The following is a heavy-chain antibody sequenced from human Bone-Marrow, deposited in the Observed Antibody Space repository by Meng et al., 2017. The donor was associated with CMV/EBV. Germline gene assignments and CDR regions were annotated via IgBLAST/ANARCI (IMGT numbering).Heavy chain of an antibody. CDR2: ISYDGSNK. D-gene: IGHD3-3*01. V-gene: IGHV3-30*04. Sequence: GESLKISCAASGFTFSSYAMHWVRQAPGKGLEWVAVISYDGSNKYYADSVKGRFTISRDNSKNTLYLQMNSLRAEDTAVYYCARVSYDFWSGYYLYYYGMAVWGQGNTVT. CDR1: GFTFSSYA. J-gene: IGHJ6*01. CDR3: ARVSYDFWSGYYLYYYGMAV.